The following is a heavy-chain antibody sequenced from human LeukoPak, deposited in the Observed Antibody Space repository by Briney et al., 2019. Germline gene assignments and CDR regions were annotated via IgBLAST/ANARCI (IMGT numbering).Heavy chain of an antibody. D-gene: IGHD1-26*01. CDR2: FDPEDGGT. J-gene: IGHJ5*02. V-gene: IGHV1-24*01. Sequence: GASVKVSCKVSGYTLTELSMHWVRQAPGKGLEWMGGFDPEDGGTIYAQKFQGRVTMTEDTSTDTAYMELSSLRSEDTAVYYCATLNLILVGATVPWGQGTLVTVSS. CDR3: ATLNLILVGATVP. CDR1: GYTLTELS.